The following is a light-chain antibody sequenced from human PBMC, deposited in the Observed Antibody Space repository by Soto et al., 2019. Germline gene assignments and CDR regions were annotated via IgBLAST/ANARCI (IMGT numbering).Light chain of an antibody. J-gene: IGKJ1*01. Sequence: EIVLTQSPGTLSLSPGERATLSCRASQSVSSTYLAWYQQKPGQAPRLLLYGASSRASGIPDRFSGSGSVTDFTRTISRLDPEDVAVYYCQQCGSSAWTFGQGTKVEIK. V-gene: IGKV3-20*01. CDR3: QQCGSSAWT. CDR1: QSVSSTY. CDR2: GAS.